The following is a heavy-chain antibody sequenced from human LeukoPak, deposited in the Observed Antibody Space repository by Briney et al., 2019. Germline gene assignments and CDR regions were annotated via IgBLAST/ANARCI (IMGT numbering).Heavy chain of an antibody. CDR3: ARQQVAYYYYYGMDV. CDR2: IYPGDSDT. CDR1: GYSFTTYW. J-gene: IGHJ6*04. V-gene: IGHV5-51*01. D-gene: IGHD2-15*01. Sequence: GESLKISCKGSGYSFTTYWIAWVRQMPGKGLEWMGIIYPGDSDTRYSPSFQGQVTISADKSISTAFLQWSSLKASDTAMYCCARQQVAYYYYYGMDVWGKGTTVTVSS.